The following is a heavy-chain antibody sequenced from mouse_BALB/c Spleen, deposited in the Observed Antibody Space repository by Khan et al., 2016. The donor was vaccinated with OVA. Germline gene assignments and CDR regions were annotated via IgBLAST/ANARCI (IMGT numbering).Heavy chain of an antibody. J-gene: IGHJ1*01. D-gene: IGHD1-1*01. Sequence: VQLKEAGPGLVKPSQSLSLTCSVTGYSITSGNYWNWIRQFPGNKLEWMGYISYDGSFNYNPSLKNRISITRDTSANQFCLQLNSVTTEDTATYFCARIFYYSYLYFDVWGAGTTVTVSS. CDR3: ARIFYYSYLYFDV. CDR2: ISYDGSF. V-gene: IGHV3-6*02. CDR1: GYSITSGNY.